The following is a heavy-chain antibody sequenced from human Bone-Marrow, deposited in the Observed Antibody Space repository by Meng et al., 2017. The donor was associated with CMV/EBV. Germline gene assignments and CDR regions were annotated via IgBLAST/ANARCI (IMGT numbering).Heavy chain of an antibody. CDR3: ATDTGSH. J-gene: IGHJ4*02. CDR1: GFTFNTYW. V-gene: IGHV3-7*01. D-gene: IGHD3-10*01. Sequence: GGSLRLSCAASGFTFNTYWMTWVRQAPGKGLEWVATLNQDGSQKYYVDSVKGRSTVSKDNAKNSLSLQMSSLRVEDTAVYYCATDTGSHWGQGTLVTVS. CDR2: LNQDGSQK.